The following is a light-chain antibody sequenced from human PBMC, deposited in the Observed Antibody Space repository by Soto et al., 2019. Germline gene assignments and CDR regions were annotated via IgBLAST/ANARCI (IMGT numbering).Light chain of an antibody. Sequence: QSVLTQPPSVSAAPGQTVTISCSGSSSNIGNNYVSWYQQLPGTAPKLLIYDNNKRPSGVPDRFSGSKSGTSATLGITGLQTGDEADYYCGTWASSLSAGVFGGGTQLTVL. CDR3: GTWASSLSAGV. V-gene: IGLV1-51*01. CDR2: DNN. CDR1: SSNIGNNY. J-gene: IGLJ7*01.